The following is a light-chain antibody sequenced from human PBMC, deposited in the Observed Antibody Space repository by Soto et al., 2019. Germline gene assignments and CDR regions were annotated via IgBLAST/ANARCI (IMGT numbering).Light chain of an antibody. V-gene: IGKV1-39*01. Sequence: DIPMTQSPSSLSASLGDRVTITCRASQTINNYLHWYQQRPGEAPKLLIYSASNLQTGVPPRFSSSGSGTHFTLTISSLQPEDFATYYCQQSSSTPHTFGQGTIVEIK. CDR3: QQSSSTPHT. CDR1: QTINNY. J-gene: IGKJ2*01. CDR2: SAS.